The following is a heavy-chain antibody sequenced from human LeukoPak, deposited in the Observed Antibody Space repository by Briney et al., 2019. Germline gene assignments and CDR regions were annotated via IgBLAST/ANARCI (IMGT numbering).Heavy chain of an antibody. D-gene: IGHD3-10*01. CDR3: AKRLSGAYGCDI. J-gene: IGHJ3*02. V-gene: IGHV3-7*01. CDR2: INQDESDK. Sequence: GGSLRLSWAASGFTFSSYWMTWVRQAPGKGLEWVANINQDESDKYYVDSVRGRFTISRDNTKNSLYLQMNSLRAVDTAVYYCAKRLSGAYGCDIWGQGTMVTVSS. CDR1: GFTFSSYW.